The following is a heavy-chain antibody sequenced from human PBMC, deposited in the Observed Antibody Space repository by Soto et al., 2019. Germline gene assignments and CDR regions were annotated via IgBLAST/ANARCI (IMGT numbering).Heavy chain of an antibody. Sequence: GGSLRLSCAASGFTFSSYAMSWVRQAPGKGLEWVSAISGSGGSTYYADSVKGRFTISRDNSKNTLYLQMNSLRAEDTAVYYCAKDISAYCGGDCSDAFDIWGQGTMVTVSS. CDR2: ISGSGGST. CDR1: GFTFSSYA. V-gene: IGHV3-23*01. J-gene: IGHJ3*02. D-gene: IGHD2-21*02. CDR3: AKDISAYCGGDCSDAFDI.